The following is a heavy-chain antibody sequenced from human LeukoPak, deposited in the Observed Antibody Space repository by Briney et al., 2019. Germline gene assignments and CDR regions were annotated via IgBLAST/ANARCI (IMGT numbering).Heavy chain of an antibody. D-gene: IGHD2-21*02. CDR2: ISSSGDAT. CDR1: GFTLNNYA. J-gene: IGHJ4*02. V-gene: IGHV3-43*02. Sequence: GGSLRLSCAASGFTLNNYAMNWVRQAPGKGLEWVSLISSSGDATYYADSVQGRFTISRDNSKNSLYLQMNSLRTEDTALYYCAKGQAVVVTSPFDYWGQGTLVTASS. CDR3: AKGQAVVVTSPFDY.